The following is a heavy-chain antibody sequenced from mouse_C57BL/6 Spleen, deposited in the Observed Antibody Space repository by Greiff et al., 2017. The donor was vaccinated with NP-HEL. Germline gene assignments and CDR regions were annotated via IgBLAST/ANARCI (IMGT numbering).Heavy chain of an antibody. V-gene: IGHV1-42*01. J-gene: IGHJ3*01. CDR2: INPSTGGT. D-gene: IGHD2-5*01. Sequence: EVQLQQSGPELVKPGASVKISCKASGYSFTGYYMNWVKQSPEKSLEWIGEINPSTGGTTYNQKFKAKATLTVDKSSSTAYMQLKSLTSEDSAVYYCARSGYSNPFAYWGQGTLVTVSA. CDR3: ARSGYSNPFAY. CDR1: GYSFTGYY.